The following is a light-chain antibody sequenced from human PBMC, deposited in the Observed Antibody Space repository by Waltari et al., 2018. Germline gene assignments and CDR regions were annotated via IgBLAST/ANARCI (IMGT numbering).Light chain of an antibody. Sequence: EIVMTQSPATLSVSPGERATLSCRASQSVSSNLAWYQQKPGQAPRLLIYGASTRATGIRARFSGSGSGTECTLTISSLQSEDFAVYYCQQYNNWLTFGGGTKVEIK. J-gene: IGKJ4*01. V-gene: IGKV3-15*01. CDR3: QQYNNWLT. CDR1: QSVSSN. CDR2: GAS.